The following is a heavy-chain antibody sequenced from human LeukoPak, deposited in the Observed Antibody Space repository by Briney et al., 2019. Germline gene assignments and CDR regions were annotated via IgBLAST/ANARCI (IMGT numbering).Heavy chain of an antibody. V-gene: IGHV4-34*01. CDR1: GGSFSGYY. D-gene: IGHD3-10*01. CDR2: INHSGST. J-gene: IGHJ4*02. Sequence: SETLSLTCAVYGGSFSGYYWSWIRQPPGKGLEWIGEINHSGSTNYNPSLKSRVTISVDTSKNQFSLKLSSVTAADTAVYYCARIGYDCSGSYLGSSNGWGQGTLVTVSS. CDR3: ARIGYDCSGSYLGSSNG.